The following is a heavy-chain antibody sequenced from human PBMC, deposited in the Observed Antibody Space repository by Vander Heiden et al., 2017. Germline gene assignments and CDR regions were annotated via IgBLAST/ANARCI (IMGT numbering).Heavy chain of an antibody. D-gene: IGHD5-12*01. CDR2: ISSTSSYI. CDR1: GFTFSSYS. CDR3: ARSDGYNSYFDY. J-gene: IGHJ4*02. Sequence: EVQLVESGGGLVKPGGSLRLSCAASGFTFSSYSMNWVRQAPGKGLEWVSFISSTSSYISYADSVKGRFTISRDNAKNSLYLQMNSLRAEDTAVYYCARSDGYNSYFDYWGQGTLVTVSS. V-gene: IGHV3-21*01.